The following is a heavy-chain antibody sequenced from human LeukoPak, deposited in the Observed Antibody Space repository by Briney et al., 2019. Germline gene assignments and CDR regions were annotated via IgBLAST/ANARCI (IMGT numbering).Heavy chain of an antibody. CDR1: GGSFSGYY. CDR2: INHSGST. V-gene: IGHV4-34*01. Sequence: PSETLSLTCAVYGGSFSGYYWSWIRQPPGKGLEWIGEINHSGSTNYNPSLKSRVTISVDTSKNQFSLKLSSMTAADTAVYYCARDRRYSSGWRYYYGMDVWGQGTTVTVSS. CDR3: ARDRRYSSGWRYYYGMDV. J-gene: IGHJ6*02. D-gene: IGHD6-19*01.